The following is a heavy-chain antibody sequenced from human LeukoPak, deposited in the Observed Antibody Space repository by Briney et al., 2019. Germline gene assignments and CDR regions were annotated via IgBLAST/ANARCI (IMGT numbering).Heavy chain of an antibody. CDR3: ARDRGYSSSSPYFDY. D-gene: IGHD6-6*01. J-gene: IGHJ4*02. V-gene: IGHV1-46*01. Sequence: ASVKVSCKASGYTFTSYYMHWVRQAPGQGLEWMGIINPSGGSTSYAQKFQGRVTMTRDMSTSIVYMELSSLRSEDTAVYYCARDRGYSSSSPYFDYWGQGTLVTVSS. CDR1: GYTFTSYY. CDR2: INPSGGST.